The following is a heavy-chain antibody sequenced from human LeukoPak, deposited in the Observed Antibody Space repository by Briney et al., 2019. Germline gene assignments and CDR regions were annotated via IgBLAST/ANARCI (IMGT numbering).Heavy chain of an antibody. Sequence: SETLSLTCTVSGGSISSYYWSWIRQPPGKGLEWIGYIYYSGSTNYNPSLKSRVTISVDTSKNQFSLKLSSVTAADTAVYYCARAGPYYDILTGRRGWEGFDPWGQGTLVTVSS. D-gene: IGHD3-9*01. CDR2: IYYSGST. CDR3: ARAGPYYDILTGRRGWEGFDP. J-gene: IGHJ5*02. V-gene: IGHV4-59*01. CDR1: GGSISSYY.